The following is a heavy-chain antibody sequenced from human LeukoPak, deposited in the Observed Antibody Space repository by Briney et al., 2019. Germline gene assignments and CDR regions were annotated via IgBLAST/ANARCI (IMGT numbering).Heavy chain of an antibody. CDR2: IGWNSGNV. CDR1: GFTFDDYA. Sequence: GRSLRLSCAASGFTFDDYAMHWVRQAPGKGLEWVSGIGWNSGNVGYADSVKGRFTISRDNSKNTLYLQMNSLRAEDTAVYYCARDEDGDTIFGVVEDAFDIWGQGTMVTVS. V-gene: IGHV3-9*01. CDR3: ARDEDGDTIFGVVEDAFDI. J-gene: IGHJ3*02. D-gene: IGHD3-3*01.